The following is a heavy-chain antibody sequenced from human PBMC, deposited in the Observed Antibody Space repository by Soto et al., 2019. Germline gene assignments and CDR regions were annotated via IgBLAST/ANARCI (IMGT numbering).Heavy chain of an antibody. Sequence: QVQLVESGGGVVQPGRSLRLSCAASGFTFSSYAMHWVRQAPGKGLEWVAVISYDGSNKYYADSVKGRFTISRDNSKNTLYLQMNSLRAEDTAVYYCARDRPQYDYGAKGGAFDIWGQGTMVTVSS. CDR1: GFTFSSYA. V-gene: IGHV3-30-3*01. CDR2: ISYDGSNK. CDR3: ARDRPQYDYGAKGGAFDI. D-gene: IGHD4-17*01. J-gene: IGHJ3*02.